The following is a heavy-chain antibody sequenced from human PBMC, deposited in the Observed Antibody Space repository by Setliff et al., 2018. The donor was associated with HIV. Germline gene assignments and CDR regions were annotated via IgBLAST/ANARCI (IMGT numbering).Heavy chain of an antibody. Sequence: PGGSLRLSCAASGFTFSSYSMNWVRQAPGKGLEWVSYISSSSSTIYYADSVKGRFTISRDNSKNTLYLQMNSLRAEDTAVYYCARDDSNYRQHGMDVWGQGTTVTVSS. J-gene: IGHJ6*02. CDR2: ISSSSSTI. D-gene: IGHD4-4*01. CDR3: ARDDSNYRQHGMDV. V-gene: IGHV3-48*01. CDR1: GFTFSSYS.